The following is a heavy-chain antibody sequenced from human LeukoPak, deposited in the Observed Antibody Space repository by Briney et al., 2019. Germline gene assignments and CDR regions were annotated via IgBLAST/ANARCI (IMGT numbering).Heavy chain of an antibody. CDR1: GNTFTTYG. CDR2: ISAYNGNT. J-gene: IGHJ1*01. Sequence: GASVKVSCKASGNTFTTYGISWVRQAPGQGLEWMGWISAYNGNTNYAQKLQGRVTMTTDTSTSTAYMELRSLRSDDTAVYYCARGYCSGGSCLYFQHWGQGTLATVSS. D-gene: IGHD2-15*01. V-gene: IGHV1-18*01. CDR3: ARGYCSGGSCLYFQH.